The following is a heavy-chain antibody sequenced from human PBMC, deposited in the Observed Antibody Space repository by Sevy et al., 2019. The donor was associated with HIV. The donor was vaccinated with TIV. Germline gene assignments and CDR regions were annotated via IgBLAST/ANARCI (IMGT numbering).Heavy chain of an antibody. CDR3: TRLGYSGSPQGFYYYMDV. D-gene: IGHD1-26*01. Sequence: GGSLRLSCAASGFTFSDHYMDWVRQAPGKGLEWIGRIRNKAKSYTTEYAASVRGRVTISRDDSKNSLYLQMNSLKTEDTAVYYCTRLGYSGSPQGFYYYMDVWGKWTTVTVSS. V-gene: IGHV3-72*01. CDR1: GFTFSDHY. J-gene: IGHJ6*03. CDR2: IRNKAKSYTT.